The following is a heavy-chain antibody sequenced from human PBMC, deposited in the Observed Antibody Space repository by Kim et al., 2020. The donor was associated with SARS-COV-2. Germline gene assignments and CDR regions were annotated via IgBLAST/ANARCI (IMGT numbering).Heavy chain of an antibody. J-gene: IGHJ6*04. Sequence: SETLSLTCAVSGGSISISNWWRWVRQPPGKGVWWIGEIYHSGSTNYNPSLKSRVTISVDKSKNQFSLQMSSVTAADTAVYYCAGHDYILRAYYYGIDVWGKGTTVTVSS. V-gene: IGHV4-4*02. CDR3: AGHDYILRAYYYGIDV. CDR1: GGSISISNW. D-gene: IGHD4-4*01. CDR2: IYHSGST.